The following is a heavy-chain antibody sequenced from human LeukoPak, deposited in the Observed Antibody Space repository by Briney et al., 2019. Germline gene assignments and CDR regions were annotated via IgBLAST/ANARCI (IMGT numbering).Heavy chain of an antibody. J-gene: IGHJ4*02. CDR2: TINDGSNT. CDR1: GFTFSHYW. V-gene: IGHV3-74*01. Sequence: GGSLRLSCAASGFTFSHYWMYWVRQAPGKGLVWVSRTINDGSNTNADSVKGRFTISRDNAKNTLYLQMNSLRADDTAVYYCARDLNGGLDYWGQGTLATVSS. CDR3: ARDLNGGLDY. D-gene: IGHD2-8*01.